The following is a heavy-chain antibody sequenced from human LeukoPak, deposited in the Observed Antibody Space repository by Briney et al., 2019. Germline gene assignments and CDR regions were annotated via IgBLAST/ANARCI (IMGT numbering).Heavy chain of an antibody. V-gene: IGHV3-21*01. D-gene: IGHD3-3*01. Sequence: GGALRLSCAASGFTFSSYSMNWVRQAPGKGLEWVSSISSSSSYIYYADSVKGRFTISRDNAKNSLYLQMNSLRAEDTAVYYCAISSGLRSVDYWGQGTLVTVSS. CDR2: ISSSSSYI. J-gene: IGHJ4*02. CDR1: GFTFSSYS. CDR3: AISSGLRSVDY.